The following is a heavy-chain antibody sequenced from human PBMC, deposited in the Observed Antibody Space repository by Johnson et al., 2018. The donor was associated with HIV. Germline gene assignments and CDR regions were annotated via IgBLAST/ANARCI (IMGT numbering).Heavy chain of an antibody. CDR2: IYSGGST. J-gene: IGHJ3*02. CDR3: ARDHRAYCGGDCYSDAFDI. Sequence: VQLVESGGGLVQPGGSLRLSCASGFTVSTNYMSWVRQAPGQGLEWFSVIYSGGSTYYADSVKGRFTISRDNSKNTLYLQMNSLRAEDTAVYYCARDHRAYCGGDCYSDAFDIWGQGTMVTVSS. V-gene: IGHV3-66*01. CDR1: GFTVSTNY. D-gene: IGHD2-21*02.